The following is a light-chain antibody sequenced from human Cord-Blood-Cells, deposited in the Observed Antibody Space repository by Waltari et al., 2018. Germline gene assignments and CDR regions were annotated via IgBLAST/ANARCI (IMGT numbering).Light chain of an antibody. CDR2: EVS. CDR1: SSDGGGYNY. Sequence: QSALTQPASVSGSPGQSLTISCTGTSSDGGGYNYVSWYQQHPGKAPKPMIYEVSNRPSGVSNRFSGSKSGNTASLTISGLQAEDEADYYCSSYTSSSNVVFGGGTKLTVL. J-gene: IGLJ2*01. V-gene: IGLV2-14*01. CDR3: SSYTSSSNVV.